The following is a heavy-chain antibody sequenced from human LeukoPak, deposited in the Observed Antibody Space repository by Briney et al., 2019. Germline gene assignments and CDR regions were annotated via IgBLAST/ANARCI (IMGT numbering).Heavy chain of an antibody. CDR3: ARVYYDSSGYIEYFQH. Sequence: SETLSLTCTVSGGSISSGGYYWSWIRQHPGKGLEWIGYIYYSGSTYYNPSLKSRVTISVDTSKNQFSLKLSSVTAADTAVYYCARVYYDSSGYIEYFQHWGQGTLVTVSS. CDR1: GGSISSGGYY. J-gene: IGHJ1*01. V-gene: IGHV4-31*03. D-gene: IGHD3-22*01. CDR2: IYYSGST.